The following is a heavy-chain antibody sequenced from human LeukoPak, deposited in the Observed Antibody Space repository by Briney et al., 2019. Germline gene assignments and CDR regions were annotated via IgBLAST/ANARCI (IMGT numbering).Heavy chain of an antibody. V-gene: IGHV4-59*08. D-gene: IGHD3-22*01. CDR3: ARHLGYYESSFHY. CDR2: IFYSGST. Sequence: SETLSLTCTVSGGSLSRYYWSWIRQPPGKGLEWIGYIFYSGSTDYNPSLKSRVTISLDTSKNQFSLKLSSVTAADTAVYYCARHLGYYESSFHYWGQGTLVTVST. J-gene: IGHJ4*02. CDR1: GGSLSRYY.